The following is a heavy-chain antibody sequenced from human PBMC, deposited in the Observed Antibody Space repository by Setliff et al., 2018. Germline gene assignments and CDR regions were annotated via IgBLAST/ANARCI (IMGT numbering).Heavy chain of an antibody. CDR3: ARTHCTTTSCFYFHY. CDR2: INHSGST. J-gene: IGHJ4*02. CDR1: GGSFSNYY. D-gene: IGHD2-2*01. V-gene: IGHV4-34*01. Sequence: LSLTCTVYGGSFSNYYWSWIRQPPGKGLEWIGEINHSGSTNYNPSLKSRVTISADTSKNQFSLKLTSVTAADTAVYYCARTHCTTTSCFYFHYWGQGTVVTVSS.